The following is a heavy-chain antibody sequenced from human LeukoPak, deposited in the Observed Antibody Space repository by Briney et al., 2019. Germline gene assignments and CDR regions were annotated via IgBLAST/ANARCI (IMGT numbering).Heavy chain of an antibody. CDR1: GGSISSSSAY. J-gene: IGHJ4*02. V-gene: IGHV4-39*01. D-gene: IGHD5-18*01. Sequence: PSETLSLTCTVSGGSISSSSAYWAWIRQPPGKGLEWIGSIYYSKNTYYNPSLKSRVTISADTSKNQFSLTLGSVTPTATPLFYFVSPRGFSYGYFDYWGQGTLVTVSS. CDR2: IYYSKNT. CDR3: VSPRGFSYGYFDY.